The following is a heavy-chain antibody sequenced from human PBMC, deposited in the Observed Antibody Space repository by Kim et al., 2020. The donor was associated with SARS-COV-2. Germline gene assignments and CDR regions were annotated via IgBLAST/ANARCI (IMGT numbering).Heavy chain of an antibody. D-gene: IGHD1-26*01. V-gene: IGHV3-15*01. Sequence: GGSLRLSCAASGFTFSNAWMSWVRQAPGKGLEWVGRIKSKTDGGTTDYAAPVKGRFTISRDDSKNTLYLQMNSLKTEDTAVYYCTTIVGAMGYWYFDLWGRGTLVAVSS. CDR2: IKSKTDGGTT. CDR1: GFTFSNAW. J-gene: IGHJ2*01. CDR3: TTIVGAMGYWYFDL.